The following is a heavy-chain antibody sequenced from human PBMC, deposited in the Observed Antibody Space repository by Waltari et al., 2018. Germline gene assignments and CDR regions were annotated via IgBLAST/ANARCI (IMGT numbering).Heavy chain of an antibody. V-gene: IGHV4-59*11. J-gene: IGHJ5*01. CDR1: NGSLNNHY. CDR2: INQITGDT. CDR3: AREGSLYSSTGGWIGP. Sequence: QVHLQASGPGLVKPSETLSLTCTVSNGSLNNHYLSWLRQPPGKRMEWIGWINQITGDTNYNPSLESRVIISSDISKNQFSLKLTSVTAADTAIYYCAREGSLYSSTGGWIGPWGQGMLVTVSS. D-gene: IGHD2-2*01.